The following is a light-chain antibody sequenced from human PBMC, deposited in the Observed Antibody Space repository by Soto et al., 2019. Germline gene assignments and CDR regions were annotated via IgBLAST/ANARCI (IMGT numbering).Light chain of an antibody. Sequence: EIVLTQSPATLSLSPGERDTLSCRASQSVSSYLAWYQQKPGQAPRLLIYDASNRATGIPARFSGSVSGTYFTLTIGSLEPNYFSVSYCQQSSNWPTFGGGTKVEIK. CDR2: DAS. CDR3: QQSSNWPT. V-gene: IGKV3-11*01. CDR1: QSVSSY. J-gene: IGKJ4*01.